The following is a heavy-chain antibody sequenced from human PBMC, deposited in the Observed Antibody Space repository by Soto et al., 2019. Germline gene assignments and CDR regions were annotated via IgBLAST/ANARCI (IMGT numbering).Heavy chain of an antibody. CDR2: INPANGDT. CDR3: ARDTGYCSGGSCLLYCMDV. V-gene: IGHV1-3*01. J-gene: IGHJ6*03. Sequence: QVQLVQSGSEVKKPGASVRLSCKASGYTFTSYAVYWVRQAPGQRLEWMGWINPANGDTKYSQKFQDRVIVSRDTSASTAYMDLRSLRSEDTAVYYCARDTGYCSGGSCLLYCMDVWGKGTTVTVSS. CDR1: GYTFTSYA. D-gene: IGHD2-15*01.